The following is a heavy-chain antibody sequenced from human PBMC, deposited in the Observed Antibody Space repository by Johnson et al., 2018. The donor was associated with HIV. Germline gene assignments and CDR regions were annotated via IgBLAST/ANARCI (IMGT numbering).Heavy chain of an antibody. CDR2: IRYDGTNK. V-gene: IGHV3-30*02. CDR3: AKVQYYYGSGSNFDI. CDR1: GFTFSSYG. Sequence: VQLVESGGGVVQPGGSLRLSCAASGFTFSSYGMHWVRQAPGKGLEWVAFIRYDGTNKYYADSVKGRFTISRDNSKNTLYLQMNSLRAEDTAVYYCAKVQYYYGSGSNFDIWGQGTMVTDSS. D-gene: IGHD3-10*01. J-gene: IGHJ3*02.